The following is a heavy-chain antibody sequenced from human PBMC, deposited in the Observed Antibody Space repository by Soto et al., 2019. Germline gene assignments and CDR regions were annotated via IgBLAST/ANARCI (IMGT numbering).Heavy chain of an antibody. CDR3: AKPVFRFLAGPLGGDWFAP. J-gene: IGHJ5*02. D-gene: IGHD3-3*01. CDR2: MNPNSGNT. Sequence: ASVKVSCKASGYTFTSYDINWVRQATGQGLEWMGWMNPNSGNTGYAQKFQGRVTMTRNTSISTAYMELSSLRSEDTAVYYCAKPVFRFLAGPLGGDWFAPGGKEPLVT. V-gene: IGHV1-8*01. CDR1: GYTFTSYD.